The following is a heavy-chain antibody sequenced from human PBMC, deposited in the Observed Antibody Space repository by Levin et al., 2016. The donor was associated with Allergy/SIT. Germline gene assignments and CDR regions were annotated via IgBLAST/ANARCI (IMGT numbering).Heavy chain of an antibody. Sequence: SETLSLTCTVSGGSISSYYWSWIRQPPGKGLEWIGYIYYSGSTNYNPSLKSRVTISVDTSKNQFSLKLSSVTAADTAVYYCARAGVPYGGNDAFDIWGQGTMVTVSS. V-gene: IGHV4-59*01. D-gene: IGHD4-23*01. CDR3: ARAGVPYGGNDAFDI. J-gene: IGHJ3*02. CDR2: IYYSGST. CDR1: GGSISSYY.